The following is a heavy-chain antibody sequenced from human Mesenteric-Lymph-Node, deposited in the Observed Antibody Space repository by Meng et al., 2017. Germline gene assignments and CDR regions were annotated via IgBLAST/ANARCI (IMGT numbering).Heavy chain of an antibody. CDR3: ARTIGGADIVVVPAAYYFDY. Sequence: QVQLQQWGAGRLKPSETLSLTCAVDGGSFSGYYWSWIRQPPGKGLEWIGEINHSGSTNYNPSLKSRVTISVDTSKNQFSLKLSSVTAADTAVYYCARTIGGADIVVVPAAYYFDYWGQGTLVTVSS. CDR2: INHSGST. J-gene: IGHJ4*02. V-gene: IGHV4-34*01. D-gene: IGHD2-2*01. CDR1: GGSFSGYY.